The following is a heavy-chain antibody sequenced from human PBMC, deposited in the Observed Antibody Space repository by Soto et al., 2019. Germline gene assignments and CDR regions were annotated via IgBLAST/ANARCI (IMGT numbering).Heavy chain of an antibody. D-gene: IGHD6-13*01. Sequence: QVQLVQSGSEVKKPGSSVKVSCKASGDTFSIYTISWVRQAPGQGLEWMGRVIPIFDITSYTQRFQGRVTITADKPTTTVYTELSSLRSEDTAVYYCARDRDNSNWPNFDFWGQGTLVTVSS. CDR1: GDTFSIYT. J-gene: IGHJ4*02. CDR2: VIPIFDIT. CDR3: ARDRDNSNWPNFDF. V-gene: IGHV1-69*02.